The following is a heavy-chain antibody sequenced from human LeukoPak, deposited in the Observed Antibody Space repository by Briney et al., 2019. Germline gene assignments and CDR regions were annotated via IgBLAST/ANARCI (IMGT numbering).Heavy chain of an antibody. J-gene: IGHJ3*02. V-gene: IGHV3-23*01. CDR2: ISGSGGST. Sequence: GGSLRLSCAASGFTFSSYGMSWVRQAPGKGLEWVSAISGSGGSTYYADSVKGRFTISRDNSKNTLYLQMNSLRAEDTAVYYCAKGVAVAGSFDIWGQGTMVTVSS. CDR1: GFTFSSYG. D-gene: IGHD6-19*01. CDR3: AKGVAVAGSFDI.